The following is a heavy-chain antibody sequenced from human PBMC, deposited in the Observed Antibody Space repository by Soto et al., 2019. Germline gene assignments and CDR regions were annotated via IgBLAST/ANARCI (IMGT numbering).Heavy chain of an antibody. CDR3: ARDRGAPDIVATKKEGNYYGMDV. Sequence: GGSLRLSCAASGFTFSSYAMHWVRQAPGKGLEWVAVISYDGSNKYYADSVKGRFTSSRDNSKNTLYLQMNSLRAEDTAVYYCARDRGAPDIVATKKEGNYYGMDVWGQGTTVTVSS. CDR2: ISYDGSNK. J-gene: IGHJ6*02. CDR1: GFTFSSYA. V-gene: IGHV3-30-3*01. D-gene: IGHD5-12*01.